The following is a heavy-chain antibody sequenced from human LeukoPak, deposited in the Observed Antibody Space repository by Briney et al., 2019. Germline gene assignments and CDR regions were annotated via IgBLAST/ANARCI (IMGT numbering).Heavy chain of an antibody. CDR3: ARFAQLWLRYYYGMDV. CDR2: ISAYNGNT. D-gene: IGHD5-18*01. V-gene: IGHV1-18*04. Sequence: GASVKVSCKASGYTFTSYGISWVRQAPGQGLEWMGWISAYNGNTNYAQKLQGRVTMTTDTSTSTAYMELRSLRSDDTAVYYCARFAQLWLRYYYGMDVWGKGTTVTVFS. J-gene: IGHJ6*04. CDR1: GYTFTSYG.